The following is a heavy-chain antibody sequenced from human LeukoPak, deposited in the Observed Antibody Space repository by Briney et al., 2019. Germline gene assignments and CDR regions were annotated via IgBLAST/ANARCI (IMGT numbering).Heavy chain of an antibody. CDR3: ARGARHQWLPYFDY. D-gene: IGHD6-19*01. J-gene: IGHJ4*02. CDR2: INAGNGNT. CDR1: GYTFTSYA. V-gene: IGHV1-3*03. Sequence: ASVKVSCKASGYTFTSYAMHWVRQAPGQRLEWMGWINAGNGNTKYSQEFQGRVTITRDTSASTAYMELSSLRSEDMAVYYCARGARHQWLPYFDYWGQGTLVTVSS.